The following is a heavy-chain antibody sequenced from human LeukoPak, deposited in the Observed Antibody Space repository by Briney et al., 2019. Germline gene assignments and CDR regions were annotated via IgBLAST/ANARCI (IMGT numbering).Heavy chain of an antibody. CDR2: IYPGDSDT. CDR3: ARQIGTEMFFDF. D-gene: IGHD3/OR15-3a*01. V-gene: IGHV5-51*01. Sequence: GDSLKISCKGSGYSFSNYWIAWVRQMPGKGLGWMGIIYPGDSDTRYSPSFQGQVSISIDTSTSTAYLQWSSLKASDIAMYYCARQIGTEMFFDFSGQGSLVTVS. J-gene: IGHJ4*02. CDR1: GYSFSNYW.